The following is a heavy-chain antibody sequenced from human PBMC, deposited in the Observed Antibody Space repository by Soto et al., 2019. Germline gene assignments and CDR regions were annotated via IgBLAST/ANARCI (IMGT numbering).Heavy chain of an antibody. CDR2: INPNSGGT. CDR3: ARVYSSCWYRYYYYGIDV. V-gene: IGHV1-2*02. Sequence: ASVKVSCKASGYTFTGYYMHWVRQAPGQGLEWMGWINPNSGGTNYAQKFQGRVTMTRDTSISTAYMELSRLRSDDTAVYYCARVYSSCWYRYYYYGIDVWDQGTMVTASS. D-gene: IGHD6-13*01. CDR1: GYTFTGYY. J-gene: IGHJ6*02.